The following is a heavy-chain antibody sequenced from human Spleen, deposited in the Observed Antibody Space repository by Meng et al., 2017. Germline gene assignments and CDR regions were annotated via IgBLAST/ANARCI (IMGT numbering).Heavy chain of an antibody. CDR1: GFTFSSYW. J-gene: IGHJ4*02. D-gene: IGHD3-10*01. CDR3: ARGDSGFFDY. Sequence: GESLKISCAASGFTFSSYWMHWVRQAPGKGLVWVSRINSDGSSTSYADSVKGRFTISRDNAKNALYLQMNSLRAEDTAVYYCARGDSGFFDYWGQGTLVTVSS. V-gene: IGHV3-74*01. CDR2: INSDGSST.